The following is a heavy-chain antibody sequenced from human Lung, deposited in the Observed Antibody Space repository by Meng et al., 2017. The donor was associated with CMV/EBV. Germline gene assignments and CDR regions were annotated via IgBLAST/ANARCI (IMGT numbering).Heavy chain of an antibody. J-gene: IGHJ6*02. CDR2: TYYKSIWYT. Sequence: SCAIFGYIVSSHSAAWNWIRQAPSKGLEWLGRTYYKSIWYTDYAVSVSSRIAINADTSGNQLSLQLRYVTPDDTDVYYCARDNKALDSSCCYVNYYYGIDVWGQGTTVTVSS. V-gene: IGHV6-1*01. CDR3: ARDNKALDSSCCYVNYYYGIDV. D-gene: IGHD6-19*01. CDR1: GYIVSSHSAA.